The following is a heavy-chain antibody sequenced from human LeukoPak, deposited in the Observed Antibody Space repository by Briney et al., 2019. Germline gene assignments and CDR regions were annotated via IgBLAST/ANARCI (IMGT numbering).Heavy chain of an antibody. CDR2: INHSGST. CDR3: ARDGCSSTSCYNWFDP. Sequence: KSSETLSLTCAVYGGSFSGYYWSWIRQPPGKGLEWIGEINHSGSTNYNPSLKSRVTISVDTSKNQFSLKLSSVTAADTAVYYCARDGCSSTSCYNWFDPWGQGTLVTVSS. D-gene: IGHD2-2*01. V-gene: IGHV4-34*01. J-gene: IGHJ5*02. CDR1: GGSFSGYY.